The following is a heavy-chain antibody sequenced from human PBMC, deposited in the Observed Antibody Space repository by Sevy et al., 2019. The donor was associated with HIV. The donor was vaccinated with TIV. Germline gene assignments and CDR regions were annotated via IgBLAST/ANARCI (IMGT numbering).Heavy chain of an antibody. J-gene: IGHJ4*02. D-gene: IGHD1-1*01. CDR3: ARAAHGTMESDY. CDR1: GYTFTSYD. Sequence: ASVKVSCKASGYTFTSYDINWVRQATGQGLEWMGWMNPNSGNTGYAQKFQGRVTMTRNTSISTAYMELSSLRSEDTAVYYCARAAHGTMESDYLGQGTLVTVSS. V-gene: IGHV1-8*01. CDR2: MNPNSGNT.